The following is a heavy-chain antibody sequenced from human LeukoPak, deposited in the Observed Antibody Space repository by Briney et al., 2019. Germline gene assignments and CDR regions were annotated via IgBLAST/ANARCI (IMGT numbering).Heavy chain of an antibody. V-gene: IGHV4-39*01. CDR1: GVSIRSDTYY. CDR3: ARLWDSTGLYFYYYMDV. J-gene: IGHJ6*03. D-gene: IGHD6-25*01. Sequence: SETLSLTCIVSGVSIRSDTYYWGWIRQPPGKGLEWIGNYHNGSSYYNPSLKSRVTISEDTSGNQFSLRVTSVTAADTAVYYCARLWDSTGLYFYYYMDVWGEGTTVTVSS. CDR2: YHNGSS.